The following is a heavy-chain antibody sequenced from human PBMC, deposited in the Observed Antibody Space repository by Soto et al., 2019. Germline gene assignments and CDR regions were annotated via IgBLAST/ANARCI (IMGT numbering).Heavy chain of an antibody. D-gene: IGHD5-18*01. Sequence: XVKVSCKASGGTFSSYAISWVRQAPGQGLEWMGGIIPIFGTANYAQKFQGRVTITADESTSTAYMELSSLRSEDTAVYYCAREIFKIQLWLRWFDPWGQGTLVTVSS. J-gene: IGHJ5*02. V-gene: IGHV1-69*13. CDR2: IIPIFGTA. CDR1: GGTFSSYA. CDR3: AREIFKIQLWLRWFDP.